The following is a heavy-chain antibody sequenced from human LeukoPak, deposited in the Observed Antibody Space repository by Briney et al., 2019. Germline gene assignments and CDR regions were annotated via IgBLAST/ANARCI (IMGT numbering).Heavy chain of an antibody. CDR3: AKGYGSWDY. CDR1: GFTFSSYG. Sequence: GRSLRLSCAASGFTFSSYGMHWVRQAPGKGLEWVAVISYDGSNKYYADSVKGRFTISRDNSKNTLYLQMNSLRAEDTAVYYCAKGYGSWDYWGQGTLVTVSS. CDR2: ISYDGSNK. D-gene: IGHD6-13*01. V-gene: IGHV3-30*18. J-gene: IGHJ4*02.